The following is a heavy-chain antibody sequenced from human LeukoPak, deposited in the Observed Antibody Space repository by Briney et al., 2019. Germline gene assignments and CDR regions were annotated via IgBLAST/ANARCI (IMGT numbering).Heavy chain of an antibody. V-gene: IGHV1-2*04. CDR1: GYTFTSYA. CDR3: AREEESGSLYYFDY. CDR2: INPNSGGT. Sequence: ASVKVSCKASGYTFTSYAMNWVRQAPGQGLEWMGWINPNSGGTNYAQKFQGWVTMTRDTSISTAYMELSRLRSDDTAVYYCAREEESGSLYYFDYWGQGTLVTVSS. J-gene: IGHJ4*02. D-gene: IGHD1-26*01.